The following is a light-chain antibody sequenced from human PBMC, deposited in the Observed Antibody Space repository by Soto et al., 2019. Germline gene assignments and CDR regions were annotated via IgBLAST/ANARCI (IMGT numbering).Light chain of an antibody. J-gene: IGKJ2*01. CDR3: QQYISYPSA. CDR2: DAT. V-gene: IGKV1-5*01. CDR1: QTTNTW. Sequence: DIQMTQFPSTLSASVGDRVTITCRASQTTNTWLAWYQQKPGTAPKLLIYDATSLEGGLPSRFSARGSGTEFTLTISRLQSDDLATYYCQQYISYPSAFGQGTKVEIK.